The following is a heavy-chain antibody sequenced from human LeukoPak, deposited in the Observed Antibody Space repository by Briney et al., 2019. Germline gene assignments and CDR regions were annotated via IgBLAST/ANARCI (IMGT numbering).Heavy chain of an antibody. CDR3: AKGTGLWFGELFGGFDY. Sequence: GASVKVSCKASGYTFTGYYMHWVRQAPGQGLEWMGWINPNSGGTNSAQKFQGRVAMTRDTSISTASMELSRLRSDDTAVYYCAKGTGLWFGELFGGFDYWGQGTLVTVSS. CDR1: GYTFTGYY. J-gene: IGHJ4*02. D-gene: IGHD3-10*01. CDR2: INPNSGGT. V-gene: IGHV1-2*02.